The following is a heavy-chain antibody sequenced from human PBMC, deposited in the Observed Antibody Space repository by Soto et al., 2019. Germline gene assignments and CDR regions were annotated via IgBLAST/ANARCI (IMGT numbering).Heavy chain of an antibody. Sequence: GGSLRLSCAASGFTFSGSAMHWVRQASGKGLEWVGRIRSKAKSYATAYAASVKGRFTISRDDSKNTAYLQMNSLKTEDTAVYYCTRHDRYGPPNPPHGMDVWGQGTTVTVSS. CDR3: TRHDRYGPPNPPHGMDV. CDR2: IRSKAKSYAT. V-gene: IGHV3-73*01. CDR1: GFTFSGSA. J-gene: IGHJ6*02. D-gene: IGHD3-16*01.